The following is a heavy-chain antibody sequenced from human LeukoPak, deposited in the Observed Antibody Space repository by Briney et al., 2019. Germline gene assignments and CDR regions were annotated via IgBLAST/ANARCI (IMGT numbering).Heavy chain of an antibody. CDR3: ARHGDYDYYYYYMDV. CDR2: ISSSSSYK. D-gene: IGHD4-17*01. V-gene: IGHV3-21*01. Sequence: GGSLRLSCAASGFTFSSCSMNWVRQAPGKGLEWVSSISSSSSYKNYADSVKGRFAISRDNAKNSLYLQMNSLRAEDTAVYYCARHGDYDYYYYYMDVWGKGTTVTISS. CDR1: GFTFSSCS. J-gene: IGHJ6*03.